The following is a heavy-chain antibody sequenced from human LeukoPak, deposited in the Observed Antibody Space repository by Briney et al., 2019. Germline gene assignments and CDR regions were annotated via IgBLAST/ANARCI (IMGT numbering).Heavy chain of an antibody. V-gene: IGHV3-23*01. CDR1: GFTFSNYA. CDR3: AKDVRHSGLYYFDY. Sequence: GGSLRLSCAASGFTFSNYAMNWVRQAPGKGLEWVSVTSGRGGSTYYADSVKGRFTIYRDNSKNTLYLQMNSLRAEDTAVYYCAKDVRHSGLYYFDYWGQGSLVTVSS. CDR2: TSGRGGST. D-gene: IGHD3-10*01. J-gene: IGHJ4*02.